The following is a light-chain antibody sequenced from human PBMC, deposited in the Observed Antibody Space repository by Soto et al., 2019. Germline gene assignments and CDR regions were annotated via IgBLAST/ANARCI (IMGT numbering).Light chain of an antibody. J-gene: IGKJ4*01. CDR1: QSVSSY. CDR3: QRYNNWPLT. Sequence: EIVLTQFPATLSLSPGERATLSCRASQSVSSYLAWYQQKRGQAPRLLIYDSSNRATGIPARFSGSGSGTDFSLTISSLEPEDFAVYYCQRYNNWPLTFGGGTRWIS. V-gene: IGKV3-11*01. CDR2: DSS.